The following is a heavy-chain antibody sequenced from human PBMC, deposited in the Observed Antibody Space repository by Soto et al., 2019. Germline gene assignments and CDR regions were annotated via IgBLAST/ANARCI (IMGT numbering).Heavy chain of an antibody. J-gene: IGHJ4*02. Sequence: GGSLRLSCAASGFTVSSKYMHWVRQAPGQGLEWMGIINPSGGSTSYAQKFQGRVTMTRDTSTSTVYMELSSLRSEDTAVYYCARDLGVGSSNFGYWGQGTLVTVSS. CDR1: GFTVSSKY. CDR2: INPSGGST. V-gene: IGHV1-46*03. CDR3: ARDLGVGSSNFGY. D-gene: IGHD3-3*01.